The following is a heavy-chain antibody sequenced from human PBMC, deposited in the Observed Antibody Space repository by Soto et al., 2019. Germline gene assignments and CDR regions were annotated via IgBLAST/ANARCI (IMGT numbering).Heavy chain of an antibody. J-gene: IGHJ3*01. CDR2: IKNNANSYAI. CDR1: GFTFSDHY. V-gene: IGHV3-72*01. D-gene: IGHD1-1*01. CDR3: VRGKLEHQPLKAFDA. Sequence: GGSLRLSCAASGFTFSDHYMDWVRQAPWKGLEWVARIKNNANSYAIEYAASVKGRFTISRDDSKNSLYLQMNSLRTEDTAIYYCVRGKLEHQPLKAFDAWGQGTMV.